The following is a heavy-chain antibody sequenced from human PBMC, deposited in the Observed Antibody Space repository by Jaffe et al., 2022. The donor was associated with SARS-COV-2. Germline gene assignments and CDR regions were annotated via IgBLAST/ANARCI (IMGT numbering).Heavy chain of an antibody. CDR1: GFTFSSYW. Sequence: EVQLVESGGGLVQPGGSLRLSCAASGFTFSSYWMSWVRQAPGKGLEWVANIKQDGSEKYYVDSVKGRFTISRDNAKNSLYLQMNSLRAEDTAVYYCARYPIVSEYQLLWIGFYFDYWGQGTLVTVSS. CDR2: IKQDGSEK. CDR3: ARYPIVSEYQLLWIGFYFDY. V-gene: IGHV3-7*01. D-gene: IGHD2-2*01. J-gene: IGHJ4*02.